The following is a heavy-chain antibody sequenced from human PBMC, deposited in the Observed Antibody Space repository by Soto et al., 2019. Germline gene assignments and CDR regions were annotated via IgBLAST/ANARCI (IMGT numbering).Heavy chain of an antibody. V-gene: IGHV3-15*07. J-gene: IGHJ4*02. CDR1: GFIFNNAW. D-gene: IGHD6-25*01. CDR2: IQSKAEGGAT. Sequence: EVQLVESGGGLVKPGGSLKLSCAASGFIFNNAWMNWVRQAPGKGLEWVGRIQSKAEGGATDYAAPVKGRFTISRDDSKKTRYLQMTSLKTEDTAVYFCITDWGYIAAPGFDLWVQGTLVSVSS. CDR3: ITDWGYIAAPGFDL.